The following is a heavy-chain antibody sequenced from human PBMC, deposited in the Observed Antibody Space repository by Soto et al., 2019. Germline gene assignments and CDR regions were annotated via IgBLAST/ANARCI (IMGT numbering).Heavy chain of an antibody. CDR1: GYTFSSYA. Sequence: ASVKVSCKASGYTFSSYAMHWVRQAPGQRLEWMGWINAGYGNTKSSQKFQDRVTISRDTSASTAYMELTSLRSEDTAVYYCARDTGDGTFDFWGQLTLFTVSS. D-gene: IGHD7-27*01. V-gene: IGHV1-3*01. CDR3: ARDTGDGTFDF. J-gene: IGHJ4*02. CDR2: INAGYGNT.